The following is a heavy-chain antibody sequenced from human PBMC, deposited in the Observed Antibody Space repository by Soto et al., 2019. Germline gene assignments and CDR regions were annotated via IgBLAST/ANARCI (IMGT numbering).Heavy chain of an antibody. V-gene: IGHV3-30*18. CDR2: ISYDGSNK. J-gene: IGHJ4*02. D-gene: IGHD2-2*03. CDR1: GFTFSSYG. CDR3: AKDDGYCSSTSCYYFDY. Sequence: QPGGSLRLSCAASGFTFSSYGMHWVRQAPGKGLEWVAVISYDGSNKYYADSVKGRFTISRDNSKNTLYLQMNSLRAEDTAVYYCAKDDGYCSSTSCYYFDYWGQGTLVTVSS.